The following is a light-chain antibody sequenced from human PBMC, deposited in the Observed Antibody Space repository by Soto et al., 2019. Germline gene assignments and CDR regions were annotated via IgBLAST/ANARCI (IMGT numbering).Light chain of an antibody. J-gene: IGKJ2*01. Sequence: EIVLTQSPATLSLSPGERATLSCRASQSVSTSLAWYQQKPGQAPRLLIYDASNRATGIPARFSGSGSGTDFTLTISSLEPEDFAGYDCQQRSIWPPDTFGQGTKLEIK. V-gene: IGKV3-11*01. CDR2: DAS. CDR3: QQRSIWPPDT. CDR1: QSVSTS.